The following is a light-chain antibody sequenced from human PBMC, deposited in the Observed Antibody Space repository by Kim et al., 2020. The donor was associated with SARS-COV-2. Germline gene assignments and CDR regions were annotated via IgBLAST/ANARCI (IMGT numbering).Light chain of an antibody. J-gene: IGKJ2*01. CDR1: QSVASNH. CDR3: QQYDRSPYT. CDR2: GTS. V-gene: IGKV3-20*01. Sequence: EIVLTQSPGTLSLSPGERATLSCRASQSVASNHLAWFQQKPGQAPRLLIYGTSSMATGIPDRFSASESGTDFTLTISRLEPEDFAVYYCQQYDRSPYTFGQGTKLEI.